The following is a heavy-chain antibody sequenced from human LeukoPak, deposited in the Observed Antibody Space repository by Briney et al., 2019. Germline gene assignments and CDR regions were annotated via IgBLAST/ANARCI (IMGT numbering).Heavy chain of an antibody. Sequence: SETLSLTCTVSGGSISSYYWSWIRQPPGKGLEWIGYIYYSGSTNYNPSLKSRVTISVDTSKNQFSLKLSSVTAADTAVYYCAGLLPNAFDIWGQGTMVTVSS. CDR2: IYYSGST. J-gene: IGHJ3*02. D-gene: IGHD2-15*01. CDR3: AGLLPNAFDI. V-gene: IGHV4-59*01. CDR1: GGSISSYY.